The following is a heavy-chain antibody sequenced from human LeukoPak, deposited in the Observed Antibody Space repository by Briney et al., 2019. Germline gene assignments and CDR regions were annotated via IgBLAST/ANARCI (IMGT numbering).Heavy chain of an antibody. J-gene: IGHJ4*02. V-gene: IGHV4-59*01. CDR2: IYYSGST. Sequence: SETLSLTCTVSGGSISSYYWSWIRQPPRKGLEWIGYIYYSGSTNYNPSLKSRVTISVDTSKNQFSLKLSSVTAADTAVYYCASSYDSSGYYPHVFDYWGQGTLVTVSS. D-gene: IGHD3-22*01. CDR3: ASSYDSSGYYPHVFDY. CDR1: GGSISSYY.